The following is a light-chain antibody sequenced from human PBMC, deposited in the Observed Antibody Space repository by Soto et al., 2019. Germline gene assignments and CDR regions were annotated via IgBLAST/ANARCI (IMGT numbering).Light chain of an antibody. CDR3: LSYTSAKTRV. V-gene: IGLV2-14*01. Sequence: QSALTQPASVSASPGQSITISCTGTSSYVGGYKFVSWYQHHPGKAPKLMIYEVNNRPSGVSNRFSGSKSGNTASLTISGIQPEDDADYYCLSYTSAKTRVFGGGTKLTVL. CDR2: EVN. J-gene: IGLJ3*02. CDR1: SSYVGGYKF.